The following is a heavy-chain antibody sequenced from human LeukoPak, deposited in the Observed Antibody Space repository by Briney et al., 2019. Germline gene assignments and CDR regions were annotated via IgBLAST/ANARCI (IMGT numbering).Heavy chain of an antibody. CDR3: ARDPFNYYDSSGYYQDYFDY. CDR1: GFTVSSNE. Sequence: GGSLRLSCAASGFTVSSNEMSWVRQAPGKGLEWVSSISGGSTYYADSRKGRFTISRDNAKNSLYLQMNSLRAEDTAVYYCARDPFNYYDSSGYYQDYFDYWGQGTLVTVSS. J-gene: IGHJ4*02. D-gene: IGHD3-22*01. V-gene: IGHV3-38-3*01. CDR2: ISGGST.